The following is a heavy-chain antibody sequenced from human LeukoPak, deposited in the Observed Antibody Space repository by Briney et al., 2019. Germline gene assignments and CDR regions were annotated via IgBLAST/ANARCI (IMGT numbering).Heavy chain of an antibody. J-gene: IGHJ4*02. CDR1: GYTFTGYY. Sequence: ASVKVSCKASGYTFTGYYMHWVRQAPGQGLGWMGWINPNSGGTNYAQKFQGRVTMTRDTSISTAYMELSRLRSDDTAVYYCARAMYGDYRDFDYWGQGTLVTVSS. D-gene: IGHD4-17*01. CDR2: INPNSGGT. V-gene: IGHV1-2*02. CDR3: ARAMYGDYRDFDY.